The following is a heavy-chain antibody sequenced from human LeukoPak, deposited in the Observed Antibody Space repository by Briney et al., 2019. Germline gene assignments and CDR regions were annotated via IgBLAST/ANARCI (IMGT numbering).Heavy chain of an antibody. CDR1: GFTFSSYG. J-gene: IGHJ5*02. Sequence: GGSLRLSCAASGFTFSSYGMHWVRQAPGKGLEWVAFIRYDGSNKYYADSVKGRFTISRDNSKNTLYLQMNSLRAEDTAVYYCAKDLERRSSSWSDGFDPWGQGTLVTVSS. V-gene: IGHV3-30*02. CDR2: IRYDGSNK. D-gene: IGHD6-13*01. CDR3: AKDLERRSSSWSDGFDP.